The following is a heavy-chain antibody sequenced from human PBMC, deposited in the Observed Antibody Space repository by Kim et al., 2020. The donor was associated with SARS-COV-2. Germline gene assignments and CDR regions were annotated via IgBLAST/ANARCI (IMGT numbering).Heavy chain of an antibody. CDR3: ARHQMDNNYYYYGMDV. Sequence: GESLKISCKGSGYSFTSYWISWVRQMPGKGLEWMGRIDPSDSYTNYSPSFQGHVTISADKSISTAYLQWSSLKASDTAMYYCARHQMDNNYYYYGMDVWGQGTTVTVSS. CDR1: GYSFTSYW. J-gene: IGHJ6*02. CDR2: IDPSDSYT. D-gene: IGHD1-1*01. V-gene: IGHV5-10-1*01.